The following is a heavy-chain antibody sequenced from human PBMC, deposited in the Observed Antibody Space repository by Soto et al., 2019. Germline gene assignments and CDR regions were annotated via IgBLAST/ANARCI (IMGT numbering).Heavy chain of an antibody. D-gene: IGHD2-15*01. V-gene: IGHV3-33*01. CDR2: IWHAGSQK. Sequence: QVQLVEAGGGVVHPGTSLRLSCATSGLTFTKYDFHWVRQSPGTGLEWVAFIWHAGSQKYYADSVKGRFTISRDSSKDTVYLEMNSLRDEDTAVYYCAREWGQWDCCGGGGGCVGDYWGQGTMVTVSS. J-gene: IGHJ4*02. CDR1: GLTFTKYD. CDR3: AREWGQWDCCGGGGGCVGDY.